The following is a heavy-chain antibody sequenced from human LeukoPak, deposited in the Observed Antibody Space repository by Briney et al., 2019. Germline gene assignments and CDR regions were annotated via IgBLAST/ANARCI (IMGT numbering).Heavy chain of an antibody. Sequence: SVIYSGGSTYYADSVKGRFTISRDNSKNTLYLQMNSLRAEDTAVYYCAREGSPDPYYFDYWGQGTLVTVSS. D-gene: IGHD1-26*01. CDR2: IYSGGST. CDR3: AREGSPDPYYFDY. V-gene: IGHV3-53*01. J-gene: IGHJ4*02.